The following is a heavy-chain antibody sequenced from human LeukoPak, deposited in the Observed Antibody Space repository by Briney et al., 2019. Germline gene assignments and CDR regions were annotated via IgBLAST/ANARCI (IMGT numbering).Heavy chain of an antibody. D-gene: IGHD3-10*02. CDR2: ISSSSSYI. Sequence: GGSLRLSCVASGFTFSSYSMNWVRQAPGKGLEWVSSISSSSSYISYADSVKGRFTISRDNAKNSLYLQMNSLRAEDTAVYYCAELGITMIGGVWGKGTTVTISS. J-gene: IGHJ6*04. CDR3: AELGITMIGGV. V-gene: IGHV3-21*01. CDR1: GFTFSSYS.